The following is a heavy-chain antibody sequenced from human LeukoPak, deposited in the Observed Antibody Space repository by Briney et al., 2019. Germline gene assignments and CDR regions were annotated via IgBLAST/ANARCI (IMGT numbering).Heavy chain of an antibody. D-gene: IGHD2-2*01. CDR2: INHSGST. CDR1: GGSFSGYY. CDR3: ARGGPSQWAHIVVVPAAQLLQPPYYYYYGMDV. V-gene: IGHV4-34*01. Sequence: SLETLSLTCAVYGGSFSGYYWSWIRQPPGKGLEWIGEINHSGSTNYNPSLKSRVTISVDTSKNQFSLKLSSVTAADTAVYYCARGGPSQWAHIVVVPAAQLLQPPYYYYYGMDVWGQGTTVTVSS. J-gene: IGHJ6*02.